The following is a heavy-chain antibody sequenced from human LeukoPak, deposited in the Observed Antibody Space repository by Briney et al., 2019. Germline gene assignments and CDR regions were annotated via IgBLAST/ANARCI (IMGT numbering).Heavy chain of an antibody. J-gene: IGHJ4*02. CDR3: ARDSHYSSSSNNAFDY. D-gene: IGHD6-6*01. CDR2: ISGSGRTI. CDR1: GFTFSSYE. Sequence: GGSLRLSCAASGFTFSSYEMHWVRQAPGKGLEWVSYISGSGRTIKHADSVKGRFTISRDNAKNSLYLQMNSLRAEDTAVYYCARDSHYSSSSNNAFDYWGQGTLVTVSS. V-gene: IGHV3-48*03.